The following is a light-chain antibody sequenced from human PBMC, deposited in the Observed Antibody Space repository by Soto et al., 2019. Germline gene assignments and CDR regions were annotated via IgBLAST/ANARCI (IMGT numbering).Light chain of an antibody. CDR1: QSVTNY. Sequence: EIVLTHSPATLSLSPGERATISCRASQSVTNYLAWYQQNPGQAPRLLIYDASNRATGIPARFSGSGSGTDFTLTISSLEPEDFAVYYCQQRSNWPSGTFGQGTKVDIK. CDR2: DAS. J-gene: IGKJ1*01. V-gene: IGKV3-11*01. CDR3: QQRSNWPSGT.